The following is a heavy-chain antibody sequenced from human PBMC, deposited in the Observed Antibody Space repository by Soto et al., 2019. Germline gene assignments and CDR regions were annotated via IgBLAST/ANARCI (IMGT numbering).Heavy chain of an antibody. Sequence: QVQLQESGPGLVKPSETLSLTCTVSGGSISSYYWSWIRQPPGKGLEWIGYIYYSGSTNYNPSLKSRVIISVDTSKNQFSLKLSSVTAADTAVYYCARVLDYYGSGRGGMDVWGQGTTVTVSS. CDR1: GGSISSYY. D-gene: IGHD3-10*01. J-gene: IGHJ6*02. CDR2: IYYSGST. V-gene: IGHV4-59*01. CDR3: ARVLDYYGSGRGGMDV.